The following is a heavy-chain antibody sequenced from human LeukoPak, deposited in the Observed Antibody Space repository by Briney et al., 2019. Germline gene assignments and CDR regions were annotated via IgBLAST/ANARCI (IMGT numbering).Heavy chain of an antibody. Sequence: SETLSLTCTVSGGSFSTYYWSWIRQPPGKGLEWIGYIYYTGSTNYNPSLKSRVTISIDTSKNQFSLKLNSVTAADTAVYYCAGDYSGWSEMDYWGQGALVTVSS. V-gene: IGHV4-59*01. CDR1: GGSFSTYY. J-gene: IGHJ4*02. CDR2: IYYTGST. D-gene: IGHD6-19*01. CDR3: AGDYSGWSEMDY.